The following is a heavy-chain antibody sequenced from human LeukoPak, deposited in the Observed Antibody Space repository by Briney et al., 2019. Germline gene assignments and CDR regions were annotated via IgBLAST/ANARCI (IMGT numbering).Heavy chain of an antibody. J-gene: IGHJ4*02. D-gene: IGHD3-22*01. Sequence: PSETLSLTCAVYGGSFSGYYWSWIRQPPGKGLEGIGEINHSGSTKYNPSLKSRVTISVDTSKNQFSLKLSSVTAADTAVYYCARGLGYDSSGYTDYWGQGTLVTVSS. CDR2: INHSGST. V-gene: IGHV4-34*01. CDR3: ARGLGYDSSGYTDY. CDR1: GGSFSGYY.